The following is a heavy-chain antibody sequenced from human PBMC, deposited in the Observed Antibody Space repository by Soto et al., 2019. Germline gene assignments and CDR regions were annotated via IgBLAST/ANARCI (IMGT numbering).Heavy chain of an antibody. D-gene: IGHD1-26*01. CDR2: ISYGSVTKK. Sequence: PGGSLRLSCVATGLTFSSFAMHWVRQAPGKGLEWVAVISYGSVTKKNYAESVMGRLTISRDNSKKAVYLQMNSLRPDDTGIYYCARGMRYQWNSEWGCLDKWGQGTPVTVYS. J-gene: IGHJ1*01. V-gene: IGHV3-30-3*01. CDR3: ARGMRYQWNSEWGCLDK. CDR1: GLTFSSFA.